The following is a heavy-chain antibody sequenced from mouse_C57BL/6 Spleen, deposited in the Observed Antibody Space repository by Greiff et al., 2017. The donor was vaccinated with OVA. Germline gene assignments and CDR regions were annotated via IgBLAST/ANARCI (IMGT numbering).Heavy chain of an antibody. V-gene: IGHV1-22*01. J-gene: IGHJ2*01. CDR1: GYTFTDYN. Sequence: EVQLQESGPELVKPGASVKMSCKASGYTFTDYNMHWVKQSHGKSLEWIGYINPNNGGTNYNQKFKGQATLTVNKSTSTAYMELRSLTSEDSAVNYCARYYYGSNHYIDYWGQGTTLTVSS. D-gene: IGHD1-1*01. CDR3: ARYYYGSNHYIDY. CDR2: INPNNGGT.